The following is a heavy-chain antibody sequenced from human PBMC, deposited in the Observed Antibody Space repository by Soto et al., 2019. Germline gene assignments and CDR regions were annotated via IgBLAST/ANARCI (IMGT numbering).Heavy chain of an antibody. D-gene: IGHD1-26*01. CDR1: GYTFTSYA. Sequence: QVQLVQSGAEVKKPGASVKVSCKASGYTFTSYAMHWVRQAPGQRLEWMGWINAGNGNTKYSQKFQGRVTITRDTSASTAYMELSSLRAEDTAVYYRARGGSHYWYFDLWGRGTLVTVSS. CDR2: INAGNGNT. CDR3: ARGGSHYWYFDL. V-gene: IGHV1-3*01. J-gene: IGHJ2*01.